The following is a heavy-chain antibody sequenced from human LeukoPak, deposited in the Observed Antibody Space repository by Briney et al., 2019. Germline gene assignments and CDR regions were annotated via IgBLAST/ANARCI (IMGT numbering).Heavy chain of an antibody. Sequence: GASVKVSCKVSGYTLSQLAMHWVRQAPGKGLEWMGGFGPEDGETIYAQKFQGRVTMTEDTSTDAAYMELSSLRSEDTAVYYCATYSGSYHYYWGQGTLVTVSS. D-gene: IGHD1-26*01. V-gene: IGHV1-24*01. CDR3: ATYSGSYHYY. J-gene: IGHJ4*02. CDR2: FGPEDGET. CDR1: GYTLSQLA.